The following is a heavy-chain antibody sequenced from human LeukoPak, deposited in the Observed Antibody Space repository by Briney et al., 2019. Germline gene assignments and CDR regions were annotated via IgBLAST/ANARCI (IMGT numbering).Heavy chain of an antibody. D-gene: IGHD1-14*01. CDR3: ALTGDRNNLVIDY. V-gene: IGHV1-69*13. CDR2: IIPIFGTA. Sequence: GASVTVSCKASGGTFSSYAISWVRQAPGQGLEWMGGIIPIFGTANYAQKFQGRVTITADESTSTAYMELSSLRSEDTAVYYCALTGDRNNLVIDYWGQGTLVTVSS. CDR1: GGTFSSYA. J-gene: IGHJ4*02.